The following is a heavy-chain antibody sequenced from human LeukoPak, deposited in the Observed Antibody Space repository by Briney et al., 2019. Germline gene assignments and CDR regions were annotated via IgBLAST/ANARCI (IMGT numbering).Heavy chain of an antibody. CDR1: GFTVSGNY. D-gene: IGHD3-22*01. CDR3: AKDSVNYDSSGYYGFDY. V-gene: IGHV3-21*01. Sequence: PGGSLRLSCAASGFTVSGNYMSWVRQAPGKGLEWVSSISSSSSYIYYADSVKGRFTISRDNAKNSLYLQMNSLRAEDTAVYYCAKDSVNYDSSGYYGFDYWGQGTLVTVSS. J-gene: IGHJ4*02. CDR2: ISSSSSYI.